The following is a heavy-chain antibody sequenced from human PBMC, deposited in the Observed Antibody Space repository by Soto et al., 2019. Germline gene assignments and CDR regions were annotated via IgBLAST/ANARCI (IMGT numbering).Heavy chain of an antibody. CDR1: GYTFTSYG. V-gene: IGHV1-18*01. J-gene: IGHJ6*02. Sequence: GASVKVSCKAFGYTFTSYGISWVRQAPGQGVEWMGWISAYNGNTNYAQKLQGRVTMTTDTSTSTAYMELRSLRSDDTAVYYCARDSSSSWYEADYYCMDVWGQGTTVTVSS. D-gene: IGHD6-13*01. CDR2: ISAYNGNT. CDR3: ARDSSSSWYEADYYCMDV.